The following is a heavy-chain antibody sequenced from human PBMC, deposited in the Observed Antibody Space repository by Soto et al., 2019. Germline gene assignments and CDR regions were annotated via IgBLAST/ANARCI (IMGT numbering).Heavy chain of an antibody. Sequence: SETLSLTCAVSGGSISSGGYSWSWIRQPPGKGLEWIGYIYHSGSTYYNPSLKSRVTISVDRSKNQFSLKLSSVTAADTAVYYCICREDYGAHMWYDPWGQGTLVTVSS. J-gene: IGHJ5*02. V-gene: IGHV4-30-2*01. CDR3: ICREDYGAHMWYDP. CDR1: GGSISSGGYS. CDR2: IYHSGST. D-gene: IGHD4-17*01.